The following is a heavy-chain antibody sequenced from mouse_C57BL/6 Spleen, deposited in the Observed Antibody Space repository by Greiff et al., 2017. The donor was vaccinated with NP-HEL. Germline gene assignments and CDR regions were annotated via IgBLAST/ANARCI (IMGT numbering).Heavy chain of an antibody. V-gene: IGHV3-6*01. D-gene: IGHD2-10*01. CDR3: AREGGLLSLYYAMDY. CDR1: GYSITSGYY. CDR2: ISYDGSN. J-gene: IGHJ4*01. Sequence: EVKLMESGPGLVKPSQSLSLTCSVTGYSITSGYYWNWIRQFPGNKLEWMGYISYDGSNNYNPSLKNRISITRDTSKNQFFLKLNSVTTEDTATYYCAREGGLLSLYYAMDYWGQGTSVTVSS.